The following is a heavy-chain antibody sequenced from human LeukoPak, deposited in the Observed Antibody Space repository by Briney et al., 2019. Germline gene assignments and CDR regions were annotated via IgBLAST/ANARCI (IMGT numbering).Heavy chain of an antibody. Sequence: GGSLRLSCAASGFTFSCYGMQWVRQAPGKGLEWVAVISYDGSNKYYADSVKGRFTISRDNSKNTLYLQMNSLRAEDTAVYYCASERSSHFHYWGQGTLVTVSS. V-gene: IGHV3-30*03. CDR3: ASERSSHFHY. J-gene: IGHJ4*02. D-gene: IGHD6-6*01. CDR1: GFTFSCYG. CDR2: ISYDGSNK.